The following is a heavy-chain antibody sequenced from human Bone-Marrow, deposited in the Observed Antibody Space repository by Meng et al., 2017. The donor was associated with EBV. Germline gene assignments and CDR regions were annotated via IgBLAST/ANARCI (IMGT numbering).Heavy chain of an antibody. CDR1: GYTFSGYY. Sequence: QVKRVQAGAEVKKPGAPVKVSCKASGYTFSGYYMHWVRQAPGQGLEWMGRINPNSGGTNYAQKFQGRVTMSRDTSISTAYMELSRLRSDDTALYYCARDLTNDYFDYWGQGTLVTVSS. CDR2: INPNSGGT. CDR3: ARDLTNDYFDY. D-gene: IGHD3-3*01. V-gene: IGHV1-2*06. J-gene: IGHJ4*02.